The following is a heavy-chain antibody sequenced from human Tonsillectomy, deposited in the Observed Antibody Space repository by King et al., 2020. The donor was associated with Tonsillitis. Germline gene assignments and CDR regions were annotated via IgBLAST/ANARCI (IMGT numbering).Heavy chain of an antibody. D-gene: IGHD4-23*01. CDR1: GFTFDDYT. J-gene: IGHJ4*02. V-gene: IGHV3-43*01. Sequence: EVQLVESGGVVVQPGGSLRLSCAASGFTFDDYTMHWVRQVPGKGLEWVSLISWDGGNTYYADSVKGRFTISRDNSKNSLFLQMNSLRTEDTALYYCAKDIPGYGGLDYWGQGTLVTVSS. CDR2: ISWDGGNT. CDR3: AKDIPGYGGLDY.